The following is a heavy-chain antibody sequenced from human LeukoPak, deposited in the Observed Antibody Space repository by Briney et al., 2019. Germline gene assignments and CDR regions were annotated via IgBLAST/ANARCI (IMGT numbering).Heavy chain of an antibody. D-gene: IGHD2-15*01. CDR1: GGSLSSGDYS. Sequence: SETLSLTCGVSGGSLSSGDYSWSWVRQPPGKGLEWVGYIYYTGSTQYNPSLKSRVTMSLDKSKNQLSLKSMSVTAADTAVYYCARDNVSCRGGRCYPEYYLDSWGQGTLVTVSS. CDR2: IYYTGST. V-gene: IGHV4-30-4*07. J-gene: IGHJ4*02. CDR3: ARDNVSCRGGRCYPEYYLDS.